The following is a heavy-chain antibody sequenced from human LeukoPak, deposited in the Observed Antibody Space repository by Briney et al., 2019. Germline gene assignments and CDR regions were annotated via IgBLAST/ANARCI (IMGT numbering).Heavy chain of an antibody. V-gene: IGHV3-21*01. Sequence: GGSLRLSCAASGFTVSSTYMSWVRQAPGKGLEWVSSISSSSSYIYYADSVKGRFTISRDNAKNSLYLQMNSPRAEDTAVYYCAREAWWGQGTLVTVSS. CDR1: GFTVSSTY. CDR3: AREAW. CDR2: ISSSSSYI. J-gene: IGHJ4*02.